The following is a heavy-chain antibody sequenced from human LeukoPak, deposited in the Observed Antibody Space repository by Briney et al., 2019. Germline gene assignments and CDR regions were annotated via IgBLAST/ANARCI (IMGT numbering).Heavy chain of an antibody. CDR3: ARDNNWGFDY. CDR1: GFIFSDYS. D-gene: IGHD7-27*01. J-gene: IGHJ4*02. V-gene: IGHV3-48*04. Sequence: GGSLRLSCAASGFIFSDYSMNWVRQAPGKGLEWISNIRGSRSGLGSGMYYADSVRGRFTISRDDAKDSLYLQMSSLRAEDTAFYYCARDNNWGFDYWGQGALVTVSS. CDR2: IRGSRSGLGSGM.